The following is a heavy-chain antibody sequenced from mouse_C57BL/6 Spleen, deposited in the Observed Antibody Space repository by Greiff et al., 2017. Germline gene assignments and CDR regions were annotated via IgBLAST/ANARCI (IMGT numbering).Heavy chain of an antibody. D-gene: IGHD2-1*01. CDR1: GFTFSSYG. Sequence: EVQRVESGGDLVKPGGSLKLSCAASGFTFSSYGMSWVRQTPDKRLEWVATISSGGSYTYYPDSVKGRFTISRDNAKNTLYLQMSSLKSEDTAMYYCARGGNLAWFAYWGQGTLVTVSA. CDR2: ISSGGSYT. V-gene: IGHV5-6*01. CDR3: ARGGNLAWFAY. J-gene: IGHJ3*01.